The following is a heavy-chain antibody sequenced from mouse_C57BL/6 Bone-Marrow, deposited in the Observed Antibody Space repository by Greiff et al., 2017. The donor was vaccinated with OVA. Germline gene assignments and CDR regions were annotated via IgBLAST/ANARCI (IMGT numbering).Heavy chain of an antibody. CDR3: ARSYTTVVATRYYFDY. D-gene: IGHD1-1*01. V-gene: IGHV1-69*01. J-gene: IGHJ2*01. Sequence: VQLQQPGAELVMPGASVKLSCKASGYTFTSYWMHWVTQRPGQGLEWIGEIAPSDSYTNYNQKFKGKSTLTVDKSSSTAYMQLSSLTSKDSAVYYCARSYTTVVATRYYFDYWGQGTTLTVSS. CDR1: GYTFTSYW. CDR2: IAPSDSYT.